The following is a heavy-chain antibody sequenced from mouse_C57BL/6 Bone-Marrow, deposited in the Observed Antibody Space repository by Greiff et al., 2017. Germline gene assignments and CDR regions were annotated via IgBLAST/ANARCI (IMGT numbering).Heavy chain of an antibody. V-gene: IGHV1-7*01. CDR2: INPSSGYT. Sequence: QVQLQQSGAELAKPGASVKLSCKASGYTFTSYWMHWVKQRPGQGLEWIGYINPSSGYTKYNPKFQDKDTLTAETSSSTAYMQLSSLTYEDSAVYYCAIGLDILSRYYSMDFWGQGTSVTVSS. D-gene: IGHD1-1*02. CDR1: GYTFTSYW. J-gene: IGHJ4*01. CDR3: AIGLDILSRYYSMDF.